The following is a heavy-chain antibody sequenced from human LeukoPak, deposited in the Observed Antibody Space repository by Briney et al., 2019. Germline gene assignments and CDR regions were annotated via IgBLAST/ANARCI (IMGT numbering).Heavy chain of an antibody. D-gene: IGHD6-6*01. CDR1: GFTFDDYA. J-gene: IGHJ5*02. CDR3: AKAPYSSSSSGWFDP. Sequence: GRSLRLSCAASGFTFDDYAMHWVRQAPGKGLEWVSGISWNSGSIGYADSVKGRFTTSRDNAKNSLYLQMNSLRAEDTALYYCAKAPYSSSSSGWFDPWGQGTLVTVSS. CDR2: ISWNSGSI. V-gene: IGHV3-9*01.